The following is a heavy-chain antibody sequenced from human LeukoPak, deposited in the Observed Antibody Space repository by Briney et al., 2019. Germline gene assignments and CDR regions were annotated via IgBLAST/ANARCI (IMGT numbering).Heavy chain of an antibody. Sequence: ASVKVSCKASGYTFTRYYMHWVRQAPGQGLEWMGWMNPNSGNTGYAQKFQGRVTMTRNTSISTAYMELSSLRSEDTAVYYCARGHHGDYSSYWGQGTLVTVSS. J-gene: IGHJ4*02. CDR2: MNPNSGNT. D-gene: IGHD4-17*01. V-gene: IGHV1-8*01. CDR3: ARGHHGDYSSY. CDR1: GYTFTRYY.